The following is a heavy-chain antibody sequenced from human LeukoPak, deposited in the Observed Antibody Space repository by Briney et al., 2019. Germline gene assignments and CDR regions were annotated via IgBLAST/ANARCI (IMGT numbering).Heavy chain of an antibody. CDR1: GGTFSSYA. CDR3: AKVYSNYVDAFDI. J-gene: IGHJ3*02. Sequence: VKVSCRASGGTFSSYAISWVRQAPGQGLEWMGGIIPIFGTANYAQKFQGRVTITADESTSTAYMELSSLRSEDTAVYYCAKVYSNYVDAFDIWGQGTMVTVSS. D-gene: IGHD4-11*01. CDR2: IIPIFGTA. V-gene: IGHV1-69*13.